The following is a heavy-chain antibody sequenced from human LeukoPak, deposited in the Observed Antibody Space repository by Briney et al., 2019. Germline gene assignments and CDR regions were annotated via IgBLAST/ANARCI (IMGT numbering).Heavy chain of an antibody. CDR2: IYYSGST. J-gene: IGHJ4*02. CDR3: ARDSGAAAGFDY. Sequence: KPSETLSLTCTVSGGSISSSSYYWGWIRQPPGKGLEWIGYIYYSGSTNYNPSLKSRVTISVDTSKNQFSLKLSSVTAADTAVYYCARDSGAAAGFDYWGQGTLVTVSS. V-gene: IGHV4-61*01. CDR1: GGSISSSSYY. D-gene: IGHD6-13*01.